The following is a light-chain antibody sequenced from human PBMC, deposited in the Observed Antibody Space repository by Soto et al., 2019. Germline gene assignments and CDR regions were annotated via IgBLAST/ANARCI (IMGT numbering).Light chain of an antibody. J-gene: IGLJ3*02. Sequence: NFMLSQPHLWWDSPGKTVTTSCTPSNGSIANNFVQWYQQRPGSPPTTVIYENNQRPSGVPDRFSGSIDSSSNSASLTISGLKTEDEADFYCQSYNGTNQVFGGGTKLTVL. CDR3: QSYNGTNQV. CDR1: NGSIANNF. V-gene: IGLV6-57*01. CDR2: ENN.